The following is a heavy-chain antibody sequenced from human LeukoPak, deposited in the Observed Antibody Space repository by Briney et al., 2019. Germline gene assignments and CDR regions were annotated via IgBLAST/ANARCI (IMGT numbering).Heavy chain of an antibody. CDR1: GFTFDDYA. V-gene: IGHV3-9*03. CDR3: AKDGGDYGDYLDY. D-gene: IGHD4-17*01. Sequence: PGGSLRLSCAASGFTFDDYAMHWVRQAPGKGLEWVSGISWNSGSIGYADSVKGRFTISRDNAKNSLYLQMNSPRAEDMALYYCAKDGGDYGDYLDYWGQGTLVTVSS. CDR2: ISWNSGSI. J-gene: IGHJ4*02.